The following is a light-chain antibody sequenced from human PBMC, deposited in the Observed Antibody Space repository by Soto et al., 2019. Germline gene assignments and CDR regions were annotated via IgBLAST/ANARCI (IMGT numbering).Light chain of an antibody. CDR1: SSNIGSNT. Sequence: QSVLTQPPSASGTPGQRVTISCSGSSSNIGSNTVNWYQQLPGTAPKLLIYSNNQRPSGVPDRFSGSKSGTSASLAISGLQSKDEADYYCAAWDDSLNGRWVFGGGTKLTVL. J-gene: IGLJ3*02. CDR3: AAWDDSLNGRWV. CDR2: SNN. V-gene: IGLV1-44*01.